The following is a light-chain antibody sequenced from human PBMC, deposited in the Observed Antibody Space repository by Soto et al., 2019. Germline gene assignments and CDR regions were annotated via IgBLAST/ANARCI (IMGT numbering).Light chain of an antibody. Sequence: EIVMTQSPATLSVSPGERATLSCRASQSVRGNLAWYQQKPGQSPRLLLYGASSRATGIPVRFSGSGSGTEFTLTISSLQSEDFAVYYCQQYNNWPFITFGQGTRLEIK. CDR2: GAS. J-gene: IGKJ5*01. V-gene: IGKV3-15*01. CDR3: QQYNNWPFIT. CDR1: QSVRGN.